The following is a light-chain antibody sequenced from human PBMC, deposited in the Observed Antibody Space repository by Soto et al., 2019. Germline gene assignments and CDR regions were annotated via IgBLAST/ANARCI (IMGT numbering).Light chain of an antibody. CDR1: SPTIGSNI. Sequence: SVLTQPPPASGAPRQGVTLPFFWNSPTIGSNIVNWYQQLPGTAPKLLIYSSNQRPSGVPDRFSGSKSGTSASLAIRGLQSEDEADYYCAAWDDSLNGHVFGTGTKVTVL. CDR2: SSN. V-gene: IGLV1-44*01. J-gene: IGLJ1*01. CDR3: AAWDDSLNGHV.